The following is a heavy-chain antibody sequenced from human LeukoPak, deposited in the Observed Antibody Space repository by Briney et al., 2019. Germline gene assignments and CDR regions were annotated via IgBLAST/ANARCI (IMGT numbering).Heavy chain of an antibody. J-gene: IGHJ4*02. CDR2: IKGKTDGGTT. V-gene: IGHV3-15*01. CDR3: TTGTWIQLWLADY. CDR1: GFTFSNVC. D-gene: IGHD5-18*01. Sequence: GGSLRLSCAASGFTFSNVCMSWVRQAPGKGLEWVSHIKGKTDGGTTDYAAPVQGRFTISRDDSKNTLFLQMNSLKTEDTAVYYCTTGTWIQLWLADYWGQGTLVTVSS.